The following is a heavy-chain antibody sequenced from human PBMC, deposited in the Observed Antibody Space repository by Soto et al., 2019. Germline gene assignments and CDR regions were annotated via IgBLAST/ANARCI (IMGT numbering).Heavy chain of an antibody. CDR2: ISSSSSYI. Sequence: PGGSLRLSCAASGVTFSSYSMNWVRQAPGKGLEWVSSISSSSSYIYYADSVKGRFTISRDNAKNSLYLQMNSLRAEDTAVYYCARDSRPTRVTGTIRNRYYYYYYMDVWGKGTTVTVSS. D-gene: IGHD1-20*01. J-gene: IGHJ6*03. CDR1: GVTFSSYS. V-gene: IGHV3-21*01. CDR3: ARDSRPTRVTGTIRNRYYYYYYMDV.